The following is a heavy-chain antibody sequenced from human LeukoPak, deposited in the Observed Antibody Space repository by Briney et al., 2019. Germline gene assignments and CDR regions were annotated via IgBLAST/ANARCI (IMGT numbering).Heavy chain of an antibody. D-gene: IGHD1-26*01. CDR3: ARDLSYSGIDY. Sequence: PGGSLRLSCAASGFTLSTYDMSWVRQAPTKGLEWVSAIGGDGGTTYVDSVKGRFTISRDNSKNTLYLQMNSLRAEDTAVYYCARDLSYSGIDYWGQGTLVTVSS. V-gene: IGHV3-23*01. J-gene: IGHJ4*02. CDR1: GFTLSTYD. CDR2: IGGDGGTT.